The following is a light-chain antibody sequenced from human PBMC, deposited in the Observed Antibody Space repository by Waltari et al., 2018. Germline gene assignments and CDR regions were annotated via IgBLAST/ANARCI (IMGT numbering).Light chain of an antibody. CDR3: ASWDDSLGGSLI. CDR1: RTNIGSNT. CDR2: SND. J-gene: IGLJ2*01. V-gene: IGLV1-44*01. Sequence: QSLVTQSPSASGAPGQRVTISCSGRRTNIGSNTVTWYQPRPGTAPKLLIHSNDQRPSGVPDRVSASKSGTSASLAISGLQSEDEADYYCASWDDSLGGSLIFGGGTKLTVL.